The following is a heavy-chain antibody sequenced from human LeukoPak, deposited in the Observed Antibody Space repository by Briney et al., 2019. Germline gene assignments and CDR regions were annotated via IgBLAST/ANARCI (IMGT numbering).Heavy chain of an antibody. CDR2: INHSGST. CDR1: GGSLSGYY. Sequence: PSETLSLTCAVYGGSLSGYYWSWIRQPPGKGLEWIGEINHSGSTNYNPSLKSRVTISVDTSKNQFSLKLSSVTAADTAVYYCARIPRGDYYDSSGYYYLDYWGQGTLVTVSS. J-gene: IGHJ4*02. V-gene: IGHV4-34*01. CDR3: ARIPRGDYYDSSGYYYLDY. D-gene: IGHD3-22*01.